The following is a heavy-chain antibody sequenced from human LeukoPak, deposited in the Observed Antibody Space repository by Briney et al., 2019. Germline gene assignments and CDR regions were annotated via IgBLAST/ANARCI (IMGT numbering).Heavy chain of an antibody. Sequence: PSETLSLTCAVSGGSISSSNWWSWVRQPPGKELEWIGEIYHSGSTNYNPSLKSRVTISVDKSKNQFSLKLSSVTAADTAVYYCARGRLGIYYYYMDVWGKGTTVTVSS. D-gene: IGHD7-27*01. CDR2: IYHSGST. J-gene: IGHJ6*03. CDR1: GGSISSSNW. CDR3: ARGRLGIYYYYMDV. V-gene: IGHV4-4*02.